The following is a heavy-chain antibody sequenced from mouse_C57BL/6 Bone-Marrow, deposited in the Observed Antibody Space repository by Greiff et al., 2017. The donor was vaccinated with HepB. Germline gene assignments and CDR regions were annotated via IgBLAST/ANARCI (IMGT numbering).Heavy chain of an antibody. CDR1: GYTFTSYW. CDR2: IHPNSGST. Sequence: QVQLQQPGAELVRPGSSVKLSCKASGYTFTSYWMHWVKQRPGQGLEWIGMIHPNSGSTNYNEKFKSKATLTVDKSSSTAYMQLSSLTSEDSAVYYCARGGSTMITTEDLAWFAYWGQGTLVTVSA. D-gene: IGHD2-4*01. CDR3: ARGGSTMITTEDLAWFAY. J-gene: IGHJ3*01. V-gene: IGHV1-64*01.